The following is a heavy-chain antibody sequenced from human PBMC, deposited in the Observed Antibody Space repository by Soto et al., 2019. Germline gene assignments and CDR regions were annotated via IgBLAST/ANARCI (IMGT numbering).Heavy chain of an antibody. V-gene: IGHV3-30*18. CDR2: ISYNGRTE. CDR1: GFTFNRYG. D-gene: IGHD3-3*01. Sequence: QVNLVESGGGVVQPGKSLSLSCSASGFTFNRYGMHWVRQAPGKGLEWVAFISYNGRTEYYADSVKGRFTIARDNSKNTVSLQKTSLIADDTALYYCAKDSMNVGVASFVVPFGVAHSWGQGTLVTVSS. J-gene: IGHJ4*02. CDR3: AKDSMNVGVASFVVPFGVAHS.